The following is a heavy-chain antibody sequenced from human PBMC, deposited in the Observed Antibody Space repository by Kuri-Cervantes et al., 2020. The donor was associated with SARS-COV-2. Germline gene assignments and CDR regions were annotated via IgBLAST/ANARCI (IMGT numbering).Heavy chain of an antibody. CDR2: ISHDGTNK. CDR1: GCTFSSYG. CDR3: ARYGSPRVWSGYYTDY. J-gene: IGHJ4*02. V-gene: IGHV3-30*03. D-gene: IGHD3-3*01. Sequence: GESLKISCAASGCTFSSYGMHWVRQAPGKGLEWVAVISHDGTNKDYADSLKGLFTISRDNSKNTLYLEMNSLRAEDTAVYYCARYGSPRVWSGYYTDYWGQGTLVTVSS.